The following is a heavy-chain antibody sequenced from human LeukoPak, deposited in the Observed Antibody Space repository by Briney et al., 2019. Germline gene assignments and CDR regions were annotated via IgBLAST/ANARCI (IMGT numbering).Heavy chain of an antibody. CDR2: IGTSSTPI. CDR3: ARDNWIDC. Sequence: QPGGSLRLSCAASGLTFSSYAMSWVRQAPGKGLEWVSFIGTSSTPIYYADSVKGRFTISRDNTKNSLYLQMNSLKVEDTAIYYCARDNWIDCWGQGTLVTVSS. V-gene: IGHV3-48*04. CDR1: GLTFSSYA. J-gene: IGHJ5*01.